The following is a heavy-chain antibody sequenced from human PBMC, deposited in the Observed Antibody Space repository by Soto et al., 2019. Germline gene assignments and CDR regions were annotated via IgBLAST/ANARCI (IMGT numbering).Heavy chain of an antibody. CDR1: GFTFSNYA. D-gene: IGHD3-3*01. V-gene: IGHV3-23*01. CDR3: AKHGGPSYSYYMDV. CDR2: IRGSGDVT. J-gene: IGHJ6*03. Sequence: GGSLRRSCAASGFTFSNYAMTWVRQAPGKGLEWVSVIRGSGDVTYYADSVQGRFAISRDNSKNTLYLQMNSLRDEDTAIYYCAKHGGPSYSYYMDVWGKGTTVTVSS.